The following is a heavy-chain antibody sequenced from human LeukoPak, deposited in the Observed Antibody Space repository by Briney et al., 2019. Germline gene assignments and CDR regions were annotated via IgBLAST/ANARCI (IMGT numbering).Heavy chain of an antibody. CDR2: INPNSGGT. CDR3: ARTYYYDSSGHPAADP. D-gene: IGHD3-22*01. Sequence: ASVKISCKASGYTFTGYYMHWVRQAPGQGLEWMGWINPNSGGTNYAQKFQGRVTMTRDTSISTAYMELSRLRSDDTAVYYCARTYYYDSSGHPAADPWGQGTLVTVSS. J-gene: IGHJ5*02. CDR1: GYTFTGYY. V-gene: IGHV1-2*02.